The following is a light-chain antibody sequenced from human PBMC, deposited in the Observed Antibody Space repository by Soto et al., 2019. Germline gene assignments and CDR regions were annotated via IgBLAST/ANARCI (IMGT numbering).Light chain of an antibody. V-gene: IGLV2-14*01. CDR3: SSYTSSGTLVV. Sequence: QSALTQPASVSGSPGQSITISCTGTSSDVGYYNYVSWYQHHPGKAPKLMIYEVSNRPSGVSDRFSASKSGNTASLTISGLQPEDEADYYCSSYTSSGTLVVFGGGTKLTVL. J-gene: IGLJ3*02. CDR1: SSDVGYYNY. CDR2: EVS.